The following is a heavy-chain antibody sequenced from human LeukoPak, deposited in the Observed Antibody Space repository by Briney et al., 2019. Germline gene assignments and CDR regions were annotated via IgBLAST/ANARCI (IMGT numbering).Heavy chain of an antibody. CDR1: GFTFDDYG. CDR3: ARAGGGYQLLLNAFDI. Sequence: GGSLRLSCAASGFTFDDYGMSWVRQAPGKGLEWVSGISWNGGSTGYADSVKGRFTISRDNAKNSLYLQMNSLRAEDTALYYCARAGGGYQLLLNAFDIWGQGTMVTVSS. CDR2: ISWNGGST. V-gene: IGHV3-20*04. J-gene: IGHJ3*02. D-gene: IGHD2-2*01.